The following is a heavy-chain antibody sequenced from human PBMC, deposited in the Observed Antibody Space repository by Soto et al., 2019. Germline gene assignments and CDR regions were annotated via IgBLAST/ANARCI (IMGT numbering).Heavy chain of an antibody. CDR3: ARDVPGSRYCSSTSCPQDI. CDR1: GFAYSSYS. Sequence: GGSLRLSCSASGFAYSSYSMNWVRQAPGKGLEWVSSISSSSSYIYYADSVKGRFTISRDNAKNSLYLQMNSLRAEDTAVYYCARDVPGSRYCSSTSCPQDIWGQGTMVTVSS. V-gene: IGHV3-21*01. J-gene: IGHJ3*02. D-gene: IGHD2-2*01. CDR2: ISSSSSYI.